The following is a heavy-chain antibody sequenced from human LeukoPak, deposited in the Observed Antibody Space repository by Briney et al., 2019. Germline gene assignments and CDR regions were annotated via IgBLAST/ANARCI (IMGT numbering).Heavy chain of an antibody. CDR1: GYTFTSYG. CDR3: ARADWTSSSSGPYYYYMDV. J-gene: IGHJ6*03. D-gene: IGHD6-13*01. CDR2: ISAYNGNT. Sequence: ASVKVSCKASGYTFTSYGISWVRQAPGQGLEWMGWISAYNGNTNYAQKLQGRVTMTTDTSTSTAYMELRSLRSDDTAVYYCARADWTSSSSGPYYYYMDVWGKGTTVTVSS. V-gene: IGHV1-18*01.